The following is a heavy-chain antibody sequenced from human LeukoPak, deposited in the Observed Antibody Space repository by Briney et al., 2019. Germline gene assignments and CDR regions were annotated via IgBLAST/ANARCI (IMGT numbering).Heavy chain of an antibody. V-gene: IGHV3-23*01. CDR3: PKIVGSTSSRAFDI. CDR2: ISGSGGNT. J-gene: IGHJ3*02. D-gene: IGHD1-26*01. CDR1: GVTFSSYD. Sequence: PGGSLRLSCAASGVTFSSYDMSWVRQAPGKGLEWVSAISGSGGNTDYAESVKGRFTISRDNSKNTLYLQMNSLRAEDTAVYYCPKIVGSTSSRAFDIWGQGTMATVSS.